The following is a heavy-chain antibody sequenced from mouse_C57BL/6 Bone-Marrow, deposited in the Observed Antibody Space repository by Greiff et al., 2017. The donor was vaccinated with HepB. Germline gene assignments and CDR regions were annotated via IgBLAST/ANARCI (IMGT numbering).Heavy chain of an antibody. CDR2: IRNKANGYTT. V-gene: IGHV7-3*01. CDR3: ARFDYGFAY. CDR1: GFTFTDYY. J-gene: IGHJ3*01. D-gene: IGHD2-4*01. Sequence: EVKLMESGGGLVQPGGSLSLSCAASGFTFTDYYISWVRQPPGKALEWLGFIRNKANGYTTEYSVSVKGRFTISRDNSQSILYLQMNAVRAEDSATYCCARFDYGFAYWGQGTLVTVSA.